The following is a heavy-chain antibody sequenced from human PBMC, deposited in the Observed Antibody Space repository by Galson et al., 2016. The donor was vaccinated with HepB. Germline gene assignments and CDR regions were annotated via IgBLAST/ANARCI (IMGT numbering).Heavy chain of an antibody. Sequence: SLRLSCAASGFTFSNYWMNWVRQAPGKGLEWVANIIQDGSEKYYVDSVKGRFTISSDNAKNSLYRQMHSLRAEETAVYYCARDRDYDFWSSYLDVTRYYMDVWGKGTTVTVSS. D-gene: IGHD3-3*01. CDR2: IIQDGSEK. J-gene: IGHJ6*03. V-gene: IGHV3-7*03. CDR3: ARDRDYDFWSSYLDVTRYYMDV. CDR1: GFTFSNYW.